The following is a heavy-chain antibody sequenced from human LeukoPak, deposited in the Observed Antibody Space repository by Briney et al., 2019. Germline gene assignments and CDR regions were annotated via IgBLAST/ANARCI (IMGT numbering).Heavy chain of an antibody. CDR1: GFMFSSNW. CDR2: IKQDGSEK. Sequence: PGGSLRLSCAASGFMFSSNWMSWVRQAPGKGLEWVANIKQDGSEKYYVDSVKGRFTISRDNAKNSLYLQMNSLRAEDTAVYYCASSVVAGYWGQGTLVTVSS. D-gene: IGHD6-19*01. J-gene: IGHJ4*02. CDR3: ASSVVAGY. V-gene: IGHV3-7*01.